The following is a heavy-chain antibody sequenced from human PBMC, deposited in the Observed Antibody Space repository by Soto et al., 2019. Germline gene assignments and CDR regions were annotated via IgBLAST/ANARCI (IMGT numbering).Heavy chain of an antibody. CDR3: ARQERFGDQLPGGMDV. V-gene: IGHV4-59*08. D-gene: IGHD3-10*01. Sequence: SETLSLTCTVSGGSITYYCSWMRLSPGKGLEWIGYINSNGYSSYNPSLKSRVTISVDTSKNQLSLKLSSVTAADTAVYYCARQERFGDQLPGGMDVWGQGTTVTVSS. CDR1: GGSITYY. J-gene: IGHJ6*02. CDR2: INSNGYS.